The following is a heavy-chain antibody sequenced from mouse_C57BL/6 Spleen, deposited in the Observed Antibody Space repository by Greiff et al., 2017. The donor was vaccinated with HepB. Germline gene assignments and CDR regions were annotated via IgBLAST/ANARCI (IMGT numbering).Heavy chain of an antibody. CDR2: INPGSGGT. D-gene: IGHD1-1*01. CDR1: GYAFTNYL. Sequence: VKLQESGAELVRPGTSVKVSCKASGYAFTNYLIEWVKQRPGQGLEWIGVINPGSGGTNYNEKFKGKATLTADKSSSTAYMQLSSLTSEDSAVYICARNYYGSSYAMDYWGQGTSVTVSS. J-gene: IGHJ4*01. V-gene: IGHV1-54*01. CDR3: ARNYYGSSYAMDY.